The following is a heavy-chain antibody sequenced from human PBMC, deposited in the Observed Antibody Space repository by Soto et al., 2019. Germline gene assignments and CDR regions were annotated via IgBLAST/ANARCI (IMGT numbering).Heavy chain of an antibody. Sequence: GGSLRLSCAASGFTFSSYAMSWVRQAPGKGLEWVSTFTNYGATYYADSVKGRFTISRDNSKNTLYLQMNSLRAEDTAVYYCTTQPSTYDFWSGYGMDGWGQGTTVTVSS. CDR1: GFTFSSYA. CDR2: FTNYGAT. J-gene: IGHJ6*02. CDR3: TTQPSTYDFWSGYGMDG. D-gene: IGHD3-3*01. V-gene: IGHV3-23*01.